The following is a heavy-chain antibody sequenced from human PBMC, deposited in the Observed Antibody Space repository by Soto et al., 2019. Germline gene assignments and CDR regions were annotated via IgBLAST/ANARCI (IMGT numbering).Heavy chain of an antibody. J-gene: IGHJ6*02. CDR2: INPNSGGT. CDR3: ARDLEVATIGSRDDYYYGMDV. D-gene: IGHD5-12*01. Sequence: GASVKVSCKASGYTFTGYYMHWVRQAPGQGLEWMGWINPNSGGTNYAQKFQGRVTMTRDTSISTAYMELSRLRSDDTAVYYCARDLEVATIGSRDDYYYGMDVWGQGTTVTVSS. V-gene: IGHV1-2*02. CDR1: GYTFTGYY.